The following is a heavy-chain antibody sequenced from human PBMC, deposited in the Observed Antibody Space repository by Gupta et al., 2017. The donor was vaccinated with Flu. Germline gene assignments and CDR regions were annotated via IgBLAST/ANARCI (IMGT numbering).Heavy chain of an antibody. V-gene: IGHV1-8*01. CDR1: GYTFTSYD. CDR3: ARGSEDYPTRSFDY. J-gene: IGHJ4*02. D-gene: IGHD4-11*01. CDR2: MNPNSGNT. Sequence: QVQLVQSGAEVKKSGASVKVSCKASGYTFTSYDINWVRQATGQGLEWMGWMNPNSGNTGYTQKFQGRVTMTRNTSISTAYMELSSLRSEDTAVYYCARGSEDYPTRSFDYWGQGTLVTVSS.